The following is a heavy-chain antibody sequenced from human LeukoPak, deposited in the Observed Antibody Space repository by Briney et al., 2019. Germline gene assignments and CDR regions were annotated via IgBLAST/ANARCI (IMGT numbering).Heavy chain of an antibody. V-gene: IGHV3-49*04. J-gene: IGHJ5*02. CDR2: IRSKAYGGTT. Sequence: GGSLRLSCTASGFTFCDYAMSWVRQAPGKGLEWVGFIRSKAYGGTTEYAASVKGRFTISRDDSKSIAYLQMNSLKTEDTAVYYCTSSYLFDDRFDPWGQGTLVTVSS. D-gene: IGHD3-16*02. CDR3: TSSYLFDDRFDP. CDR1: GFTFCDYA.